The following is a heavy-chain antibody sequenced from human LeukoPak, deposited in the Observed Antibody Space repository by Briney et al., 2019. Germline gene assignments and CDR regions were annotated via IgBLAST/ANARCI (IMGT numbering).Heavy chain of an antibody. CDR1: GFTFDDYA. CDR3: AKGTPSKDDY. V-gene: IGHV3-9*01. D-gene: IGHD4-11*01. Sequence: QPGRSLRLSCAASGFTFDDYAMHWVRQAPGKGLEWVSGISWNSGSIGYADSVKGRFTISRDNAKNSLYLQMNSLRAEDTALYYCAKGTPSKDDYWGQGTLVTVSS. CDR2: ISWNSGSI. J-gene: IGHJ4*02.